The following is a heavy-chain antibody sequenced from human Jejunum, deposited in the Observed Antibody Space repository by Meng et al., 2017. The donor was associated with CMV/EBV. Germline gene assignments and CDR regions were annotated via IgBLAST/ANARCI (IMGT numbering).Heavy chain of an antibody. CDR3: ARGTGSGSWLIDS. J-gene: IGHJ4*02. CDR1: GFTFSNYD. V-gene: IGHV3-23*01. CDR2: ISGSFGST. Sequence: SGFTFSNYDMSWVRQGPGKGLEWVSGISGSFGSTYYADSVKGRFTISRDNSKNTLYLQVNSLRPEDTGVYYCARGTGSGSWLIDSWGQGTRVTVSS. D-gene: IGHD6-13*01.